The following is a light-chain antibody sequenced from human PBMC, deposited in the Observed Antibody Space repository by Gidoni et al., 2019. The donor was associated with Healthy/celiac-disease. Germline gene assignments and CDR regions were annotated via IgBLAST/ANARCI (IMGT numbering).Light chain of an antibody. V-gene: IGKV1-39*01. CDR2: AAS. CDR1: QSISSY. CDR3: QQSYSTPRT. Sequence: DIQMTQSPSSLSASVGDRVTITCLASQSISSYLNWYKQKPGNAPKLLIYAASSFQSGVPSRFSVSGSGTDFTLTISSLQPEDFATYYCQQSYSTPRTFGQGTKVEIK. J-gene: IGKJ1*01.